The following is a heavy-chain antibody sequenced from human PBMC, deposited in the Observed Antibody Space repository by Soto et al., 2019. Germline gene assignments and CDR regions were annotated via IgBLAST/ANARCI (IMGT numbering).Heavy chain of an antibody. Sequence: EVQLLESGGGLVQPGGSLRLSCAASGFTFSSYAMSWVRQAPGKGLEWVSAISGSGGSTYYADSVKGRFTISRDNSTNPLYLQMNSLRAADTAVYYCEKARAQYYDFWSGYPVDYWGQGTLVTVSS. CDR3: EKARAQYYDFWSGYPVDY. D-gene: IGHD3-3*01. V-gene: IGHV3-23*01. J-gene: IGHJ4*02. CDR1: GFTFSSYA. CDR2: ISGSGGST.